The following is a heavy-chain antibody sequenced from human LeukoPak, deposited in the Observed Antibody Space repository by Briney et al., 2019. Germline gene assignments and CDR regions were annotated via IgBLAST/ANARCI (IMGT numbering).Heavy chain of an antibody. CDR2: TVSEIDGGTT. J-gene: IGHJ6*02. Sequence: GGSLRLSCAASGFTFNYAWMSWVRQVPGRGLEWVGQTVSEIDGGTTDYAAPVKGRFTISRDDSKSTLYLQMNSLKIEDTAVYYCTTDEDWNYARKDVWGQGATVIVSS. CDR3: TTDEDWNYARKDV. D-gene: IGHD1-7*01. V-gene: IGHV3-15*04. CDR1: GFTFNYAW.